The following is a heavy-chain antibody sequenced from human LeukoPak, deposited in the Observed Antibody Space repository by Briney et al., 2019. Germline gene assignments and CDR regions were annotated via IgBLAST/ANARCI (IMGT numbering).Heavy chain of an antibody. V-gene: IGHV3-15*01. Sequence: GGSLRLSCAASGFTFNDAWMNWVRHVPGKGLEWVGRVKSRADGGTTVYAAPVKGRFTISRDDSKDTLYLQMNSLTTEDTAAYYCTSDPRIGRFFDSWGQGTLVTVSS. CDR3: TSDPRIGRFFDS. CDR2: VKSRADGGTT. D-gene: IGHD1-26*01. J-gene: IGHJ4*02. CDR1: GFTFNDAW.